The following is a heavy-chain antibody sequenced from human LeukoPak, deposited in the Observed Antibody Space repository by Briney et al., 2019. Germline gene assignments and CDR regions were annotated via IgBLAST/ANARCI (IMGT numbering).Heavy chain of an antibody. J-gene: IGHJ4*02. CDR1: GFTFSNAW. CDR3: TTEDGRVPAAISNFDY. V-gene: IGHV3-15*01. D-gene: IGHD2-2*02. CDR2: IKSKTDGGTT. Sequence: GGSLRLSCAASGFTFSNAWMSWVRQAPGKGLEWVGRIKSKTDGGTTDYAAPVKGRFTISRDDPKNTLYLQMNSLKTEDTAVYYCTTEDGRVPAAISNFDYWGQGTLVTVSS.